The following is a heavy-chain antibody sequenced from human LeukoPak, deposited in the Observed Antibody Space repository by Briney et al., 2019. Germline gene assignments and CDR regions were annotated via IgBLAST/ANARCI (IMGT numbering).Heavy chain of an antibody. D-gene: IGHD3-9*01. V-gene: IGHV3-23*01. Sequence: GGSLRLSCAASGFTFSSSAMSWVRQAPGKGLEWVSSITGSDGSTYYADSVKGRFTISRDNSKNTLYLQMNSLRTEDTAVYYCAKAEGYDILTGLDYWGQGTLVTVSS. J-gene: IGHJ4*02. CDR2: ITGSDGST. CDR3: AKAEGYDILTGLDY. CDR1: GFTFSSSA.